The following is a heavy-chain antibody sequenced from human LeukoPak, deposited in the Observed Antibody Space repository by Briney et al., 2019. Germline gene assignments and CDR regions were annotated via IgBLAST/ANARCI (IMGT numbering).Heavy chain of an antibody. Sequence: GASVKVSCQASGYTFTDYYLHWVRQAPGQGLEWMGWINPTSGGSNYAEKFQGRVTMTRDTSISTAYMDLSSLRSDDTAVYYCANLRWFQTWGYYGMDVWGQGTAVTVSS. D-gene: IGHD4-23*01. CDR1: GYTFTDYY. CDR2: INPTSGGS. V-gene: IGHV1-2*02. J-gene: IGHJ6*02. CDR3: ANLRWFQTWGYYGMDV.